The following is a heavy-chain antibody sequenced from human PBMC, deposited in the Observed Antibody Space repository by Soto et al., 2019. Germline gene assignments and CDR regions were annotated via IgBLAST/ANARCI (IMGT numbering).Heavy chain of an antibody. J-gene: IGHJ4*02. CDR3: ARELRSYSGAYSDH. Sequence: QSGGSLRLSCVGSGFTFKNYGMHWVRQAPGKGLEWLAVVSYDGTKTMYTDSVKGRISISRDNARNTLFLQMDSLTAEDTALYYCARELRSYSGAYSDHWGQGTPVTVSS. V-gene: IGHV3-33*05. D-gene: IGHD1-26*01. CDR2: VSYDGTKT. CDR1: GFTFKNYG.